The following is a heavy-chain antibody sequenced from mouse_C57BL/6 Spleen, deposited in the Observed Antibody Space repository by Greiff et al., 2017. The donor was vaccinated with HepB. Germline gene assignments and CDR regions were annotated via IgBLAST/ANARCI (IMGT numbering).Heavy chain of an antibody. V-gene: IGHV1-61*01. J-gene: IGHJ3*01. CDR3: ARGGNGNYEGWFAY. CDR2: IYPSDSET. D-gene: IGHD2-1*01. CDR1: GYTFTSYW. Sequence: QVQLQQPGAELVRPGSSVKLSCKASGYTFTSYWMDWVKQRPGQGLEWIGNIYPSDSETHYNQKFKDKATLTVDKSSSTAYMQLSSLTSEDSAVYYCARGGNGNYEGWFAYWGQGTLVTVSA.